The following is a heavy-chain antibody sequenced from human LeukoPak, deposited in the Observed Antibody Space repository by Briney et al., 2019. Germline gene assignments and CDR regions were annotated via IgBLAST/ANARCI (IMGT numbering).Heavy chain of an antibody. V-gene: IGHV3-33*01. CDR2: IWYDGSNK. CDR3: ARNRARYCGGDCYSPFDY. Sequence: GESLKISCQGSGYSFSSYGMHWVRQAPGKGLEWVAVIWYDGSNKYYADSVKGRFTISRDNSKNTLYLQMNSLRAEDTAVYYCARNRARYCGGDCYSPFDYWGQGTLVTVSS. CDR1: GYSFSSYG. J-gene: IGHJ4*02. D-gene: IGHD2-21*02.